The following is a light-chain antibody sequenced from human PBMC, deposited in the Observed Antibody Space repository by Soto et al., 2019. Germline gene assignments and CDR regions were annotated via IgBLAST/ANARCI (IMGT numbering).Light chain of an antibody. CDR1: QSVYSN. V-gene: IGKV3-15*01. CDR3: QQYPSWPLT. Sequence: EIVMTQSPATLSLSPGERATLSCRASQSVYSNLAWYQQKPGQTPRLLIYESSTRATGIPARFSGGGSGTEFPLTISSLQSEDFADYFCQQYPSWPLTFGGGTKVEIK. J-gene: IGKJ4*01. CDR2: ESS.